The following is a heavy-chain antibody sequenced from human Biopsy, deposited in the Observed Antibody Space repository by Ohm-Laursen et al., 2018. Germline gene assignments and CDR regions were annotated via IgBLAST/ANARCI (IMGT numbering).Heavy chain of an antibody. Sequence: VASVKVSCNASGYSFTSYYMHWVQQAPGQGLEWMGMINPSGSTTSYPQIFQGRVTMTRDTSKSTVYMELSSLRSADTAVYFCARNTGWYGDLYYFDYWGQGTLVTVSS. V-gene: IGHV1-46*01. CDR1: GYSFTSYY. CDR3: ARNTGWYGDLYYFDY. D-gene: IGHD6-19*01. CDR2: INPSGSTT. J-gene: IGHJ4*02.